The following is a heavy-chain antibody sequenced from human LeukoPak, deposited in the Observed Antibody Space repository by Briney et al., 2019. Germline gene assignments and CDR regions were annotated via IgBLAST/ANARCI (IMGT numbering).Heavy chain of an antibody. CDR2: INSDGSTT. Sequence: QPGESLRLSCAASVVTSSSYRMHGVRQAPGKGLVWVSRINSDGSTTNYADSVKDRFTISRDNAKNTLYLQMNSLRAEDTAMYYCARGSAVTGVHWGEGTLVTVSS. CDR3: ARGSAVTGVH. CDR1: VVTSSSYR. J-gene: IGHJ4*02. D-gene: IGHD1-14*01. V-gene: IGHV3-74*01.